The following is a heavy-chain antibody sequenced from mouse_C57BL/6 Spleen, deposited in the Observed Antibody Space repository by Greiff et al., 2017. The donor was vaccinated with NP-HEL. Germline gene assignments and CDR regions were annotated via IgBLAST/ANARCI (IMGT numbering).Heavy chain of an antibody. Sequence: VQLQQSGAELVRPGASVKLSCTASGFNITDYYMHWVKQRPEQGLEWIGRIDPEDGDTEYAPKFQGKATMTADTSSNTAYLQLSSLTSEDTAVYYCTTLDGYSSYAMDYWGQGTSVTVSS. CDR1: GFNITDYY. CDR2: IDPEDGDT. J-gene: IGHJ4*01. CDR3: TTLDGYSSYAMDY. D-gene: IGHD2-3*01. V-gene: IGHV14-1*01.